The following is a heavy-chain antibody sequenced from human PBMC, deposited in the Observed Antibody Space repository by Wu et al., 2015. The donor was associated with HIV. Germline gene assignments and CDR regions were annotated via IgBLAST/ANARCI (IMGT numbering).Heavy chain of an antibody. D-gene: IGHD2-2*01. CDR3: VSSAGTSYYFDY. CDR1: GYTFTGYY. J-gene: IGHJ4*02. CDR2: INPNSGGSGGT. Sequence: QVQLVQSGAEVKKPGASVKVSCKASGYTFTGYYMHWVRQAPGQGLEWMGWINPNSGGSGGTNYAQKFQGRVTMTRDTSISTAYMELSRLRSADTAVHYCVSSAGTSYYFDYWGQGTLVTVSS. V-gene: IGHV1-2*02.